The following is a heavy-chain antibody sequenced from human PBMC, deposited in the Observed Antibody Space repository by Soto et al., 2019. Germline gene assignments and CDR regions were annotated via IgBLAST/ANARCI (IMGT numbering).Heavy chain of an antibody. CDR1: GYTFRNFG. CDR2: ISAYNANA. D-gene: IGHD2-15*01. J-gene: IGHJ4*02. Sequence: QIQLLQFGAEVKKPGASVKVTCKASGYTFRNFGISWVRQAPGQGLEWMEWISAYNANANYAQKFQGRLTMTADTSTSTAFMELRSLRSDDTAVYYCARENSSFDYWGQGTLVTVSS. CDR3: ARENSSFDY. V-gene: IGHV1-18*01.